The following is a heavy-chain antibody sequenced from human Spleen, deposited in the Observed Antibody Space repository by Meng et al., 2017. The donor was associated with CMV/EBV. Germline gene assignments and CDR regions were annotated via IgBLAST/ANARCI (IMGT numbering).Heavy chain of an antibody. CDR3: ARDQGLWGSSDY. V-gene: IGHV1-2*02. D-gene: IGHD3-16*01. CDR1: GYTFTGYY. Sequence: VRLVQSGAEVKTPGAPVKVSCKASGYTFTGYYMPWVRQAPGQGLEWMGWINPNSGGTNYEQKFQGRVTMTRDTSISTAYMELSRLRSDDTAVYYCARDQGLWGSSDYWGQGTLVTVS. CDR2: INPNSGGT. J-gene: IGHJ4*02.